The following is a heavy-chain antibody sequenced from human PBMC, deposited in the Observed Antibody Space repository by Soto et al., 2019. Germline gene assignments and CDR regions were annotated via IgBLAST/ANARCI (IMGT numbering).Heavy chain of an antibody. CDR3: ARPHPNQALWSSHTLDV. CDR1: GFTFSNYW. D-gene: IGHD3-3*01. V-gene: IGHV3-7*01. J-gene: IGHJ6*02. CDR2: IKPDGSEK. Sequence: PGGSLRLSCAASGFTFSNYWMSWVRQAPGKGLEWVDNIKPDGSEKSYVDSVKGRFTISRDNAKNALYLQMNSLRAEDTAVYFCARPHPNQALWSSHTLDVRGQGNKFTVSS.